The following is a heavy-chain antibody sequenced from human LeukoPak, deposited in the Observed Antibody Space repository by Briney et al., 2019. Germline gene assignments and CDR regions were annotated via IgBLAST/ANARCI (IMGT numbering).Heavy chain of an antibody. J-gene: IGHJ6*02. CDR3: ARVRYSSGWFVYYYYGMDV. D-gene: IGHD6-19*01. Sequence: ASVKVSCKASGYTFTSYDINWVRQATGQGLEWVGWMNPNSGNTGYAQKFQGRVTMTRNTSISTAYMELSSLRSEDTAVYYCARVRYSSGWFVYYYYGMDVWGQGTTVTVSS. V-gene: IGHV1-8*01. CDR2: MNPNSGNT. CDR1: GYTFTSYD.